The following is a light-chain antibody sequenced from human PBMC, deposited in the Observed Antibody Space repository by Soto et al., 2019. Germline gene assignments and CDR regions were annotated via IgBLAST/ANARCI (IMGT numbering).Light chain of an antibody. V-gene: IGKV1-5*01. CDR1: QSISSW. Sequence: DIQMTQSPSALSASVGDRATITFGASQSISSWLAWYQQKPGKAPKLLIYDASTLQSGVPSRYSGSGSGTEFTLTISNLQPDDFATYYCQQYESYSPWTFGQGTKVDIK. CDR2: DAS. J-gene: IGKJ1*01. CDR3: QQYESYSPWT.